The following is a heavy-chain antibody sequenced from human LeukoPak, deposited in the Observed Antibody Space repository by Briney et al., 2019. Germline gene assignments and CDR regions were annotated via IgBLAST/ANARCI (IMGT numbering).Heavy chain of an antibody. J-gene: IGHJ4*02. Sequence: GGSLRLSCAASGFTFSSYSMNWVRQAPGKGLEWVSSISSSSSYIYYADSVKGRFTISRDNAKNSLYLQMNSLRAKDTAVYYCARGPYSSSWYLFDYWGQGTLVTVSS. V-gene: IGHV3-21*01. CDR2: ISSSSSYI. D-gene: IGHD6-13*01. CDR3: ARGPYSSSWYLFDY. CDR1: GFTFSSYS.